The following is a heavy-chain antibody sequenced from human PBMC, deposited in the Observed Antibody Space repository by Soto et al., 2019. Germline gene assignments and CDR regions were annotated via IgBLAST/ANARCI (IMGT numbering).Heavy chain of an antibody. CDR2: IYYSGST. Sequence: SETLSLTCTVSGGSISSYYWSWIRQPPGKGLEWIGFIYYSGSTNYNPSLKSRVTMSVDTSKNQFSLKLTSVTAADTAVYYCARGGGVTATFDYWGRGTLVTVSS. J-gene: IGHJ4*02. CDR3: ARGGGVTATFDY. D-gene: IGHD5-18*01. CDR1: GGSISSYY. V-gene: IGHV4-59*01.